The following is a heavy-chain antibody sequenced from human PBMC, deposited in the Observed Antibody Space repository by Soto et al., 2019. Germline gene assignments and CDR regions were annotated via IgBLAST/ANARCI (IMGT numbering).Heavy chain of an antibody. CDR1: GYTFTGYY. CDR3: ARDRRGYSYGYHSSNYYGMDV. CDR2: INPNSGGT. Sequence: GASVKVSCKASGYTFTGYYMHWVRQAPGQGLEWMGWINPNSGGTNYAQKFQGWVTVTRDTSISTAYMELSRLRSDDTAVYYCARDRRGYSYGYHSSNYYGMDVWGKGTKVTVSS. D-gene: IGHD5-18*01. J-gene: IGHJ6*04. V-gene: IGHV1-2*04.